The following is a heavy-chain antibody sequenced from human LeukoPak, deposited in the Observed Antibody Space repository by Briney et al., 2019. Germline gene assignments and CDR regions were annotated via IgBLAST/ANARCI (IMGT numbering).Heavy chain of an antibody. D-gene: IGHD6-19*01. J-gene: IGHJ4*02. CDR1: GGSFSGYY. Sequence: SETLSLTCAVYGGSFSGYYWSWIRQPPGKGLEWIGEINHRGSTNYNPSLKSRVTISVDTSKNQFSLKLSAVAAADTGVYDCARGQWLVPPVDYWGEGTLVSVSS. V-gene: IGHV4-34*01. CDR3: ARGQWLVPPVDY. CDR2: INHRGST.